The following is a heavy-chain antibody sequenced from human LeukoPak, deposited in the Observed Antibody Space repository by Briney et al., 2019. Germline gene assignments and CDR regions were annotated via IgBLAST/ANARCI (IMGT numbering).Heavy chain of an antibody. CDR1: GFTFSSYA. CDR2: ISASGGTT. J-gene: IGHJ5*02. CDR3: AKAQSKVAPAARMFDP. V-gene: IGHV3-23*01. D-gene: IGHD2-2*01. Sequence: GGSLRLSCAASGFTFSSYAMSWVRQAPGKGLEWVSTISASGGTTYYADSVKGWFTISRDNSKNTLYLQMNSLRAEDTAVYYCAKAQSKVAPAARMFDPWGQGTLVTVSS.